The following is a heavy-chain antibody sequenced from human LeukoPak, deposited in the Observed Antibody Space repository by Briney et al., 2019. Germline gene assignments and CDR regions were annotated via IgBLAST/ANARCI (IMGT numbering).Heavy chain of an antibody. CDR3: AKNYYSDTSAYFRYAFDI. CDR1: GFTLNNYG. J-gene: IGHJ3*02. V-gene: IGHV3-30*02. D-gene: IGHD3-22*01. CDR2: IRYDGTNE. Sequence: GGSLRLSCAASGFTLNNYGIHWVRQAPGKGLEWVAFIRYDGTNEYYADSVKGRFTISRDNSKNTLYLEMDSLRAEDTAVYYCAKNYYSDTSAYFRYAFDIWGQGTVVTVSS.